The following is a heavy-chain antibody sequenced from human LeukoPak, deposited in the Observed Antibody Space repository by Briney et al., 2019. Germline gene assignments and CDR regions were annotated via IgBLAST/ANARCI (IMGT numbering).Heavy chain of an antibody. CDR2: TRYDGSNK. D-gene: IGHD3-10*01. CDR3: AKDSKRWKTYYYESGSYYFDY. Sequence: PGGSLRLSCAAAGFTYSSYGMHWVRQAPGKGLEWVAFTRYDGSNKYYADSVKGRFTISRDNSKNTLYLQMNSLRAEDTAVYYCAKDSKRWKTYYYESGSYYFDYWGQGTRVVVSS. CDR1: GFTYSSYG. V-gene: IGHV3-30*02. J-gene: IGHJ4*02.